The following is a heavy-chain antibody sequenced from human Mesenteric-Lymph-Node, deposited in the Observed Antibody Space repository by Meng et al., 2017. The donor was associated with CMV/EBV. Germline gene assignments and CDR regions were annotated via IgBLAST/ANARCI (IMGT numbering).Heavy chain of an antibody. CDR1: GFTFRKYA. D-gene: IGHD1-26*01. Sequence: GGSLRLSCVASGFTFRKYAMNWVRQAPGKGLEWVSGISGDGGRPYYADSVSDRANRTYYADSVKGRFTISRDNSKNTLHLQMNSLRAEDTAVYYCAKAQIVGATRGMDVWGQGTTVTVSS. V-gene: IGHV3-23*01. CDR2: ISGDGGRPYYADSVSDRANRT. CDR3: AKAQIVGATRGMDV. J-gene: IGHJ6*02.